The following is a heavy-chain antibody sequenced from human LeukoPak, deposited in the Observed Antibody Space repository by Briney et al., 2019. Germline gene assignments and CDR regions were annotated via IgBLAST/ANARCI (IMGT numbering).Heavy chain of an antibody. CDR2: IYYSGST. J-gene: IGHJ6*02. CDR1: GGSISSSSYY. Sequence: SETLSLTCAVSGGSISSSSYYWGWIRQPPGKGLEWIGSIYYSGSTYYNPSLKSRVTISVDTSKNQFSLKLSSVTAADTAVYYCAREHWLGGYSGYDTPDGMDVWGQGTTVTVSS. V-gene: IGHV4-39*07. D-gene: IGHD5-12*01. CDR3: AREHWLGGYSGYDTPDGMDV.